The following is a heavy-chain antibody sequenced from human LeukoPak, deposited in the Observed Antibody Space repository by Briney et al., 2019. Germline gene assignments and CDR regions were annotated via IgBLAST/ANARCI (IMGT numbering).Heavy chain of an antibody. CDR3: ARDATTTYYDFWSGYQGLYYYYYYYMDV. CDR1: GFTFSSYS. V-gene: IGHV3-21*01. J-gene: IGHJ6*03. Sequence: SGGSLRLSCAASGFTFSSYSMNWVRQAPGKGLEWVSSISSSSSYIYYADSVKGRFTISRDNAKNSLYLQMNSLRAEDTAVYYCARDATTTYYDFWSGYQGLYYYYYYYMDVWGKGTTVTVSS. CDR2: ISSSSSYI. D-gene: IGHD3-3*01.